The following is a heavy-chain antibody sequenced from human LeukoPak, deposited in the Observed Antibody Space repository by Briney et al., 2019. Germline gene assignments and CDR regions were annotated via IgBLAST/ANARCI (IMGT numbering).Heavy chain of an antibody. V-gene: IGHV3-48*01. CDR1: GFTFSSYS. CDR3: ARVPQWELPY. CDR2: ISSSSSTI. J-gene: IGHJ4*02. Sequence: GGSLRLSCAASGFTFSSYSMNWVRQAPGKGLEWVSYISSSSSTIYYADSVKGRFTISRDNAKNSLYLQMNSLRAEDTAVYYCARVPQWELPYWGQGTLVTVSS. D-gene: IGHD1-26*01.